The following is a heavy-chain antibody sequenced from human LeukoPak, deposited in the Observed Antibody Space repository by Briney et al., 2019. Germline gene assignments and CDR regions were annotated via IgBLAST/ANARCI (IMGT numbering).Heavy chain of an antibody. CDR2: INSDGTTT. D-gene: IGHD2-15*01. CDR3: ARRVDATRWFDP. CDR1: GFTFSNYL. V-gene: IGHV3-74*03. Sequence: GGSLRPSCAASGFTFSNYLMHWVRQAPGKGLVRVSRINSDGTTTMYADSVKGRFTISRDNAKNTLYLQMNSLRDEDTAVYYCARRVDATRWFDPWGQGTLVTVSS. J-gene: IGHJ5*02.